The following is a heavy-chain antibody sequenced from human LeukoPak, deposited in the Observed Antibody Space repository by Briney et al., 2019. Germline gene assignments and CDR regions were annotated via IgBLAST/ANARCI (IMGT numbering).Heavy chain of an antibody. J-gene: IGHJ4*02. CDR1: EFTFSTYA. Sequence: PGGSLRLSCGASEFTFSTYAMNWVRQAPGKGLEWVSTISGSGGSTYYADSVKGRFTISRDNSKNTLYLQMNSLRAEDTAVYYCTRRGGDFFDYWGQGTLVTVSS. D-gene: IGHD4-17*01. CDR2: ISGSGGST. CDR3: TRRGGDFFDY. V-gene: IGHV3-23*01.